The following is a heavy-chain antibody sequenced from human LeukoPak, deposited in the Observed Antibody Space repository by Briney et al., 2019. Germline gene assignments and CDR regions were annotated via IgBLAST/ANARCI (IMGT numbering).Heavy chain of an antibody. Sequence: GGSLRLSCSASGFTFRRHTMNWVRQAPGEGLEWVSSICPYSRYIYYAVPVKGRVTISRDNAKNSLYLQMNSLRAEDTAVYYCARDFRASVAGAFLRYFDSWGRGALVTVSS. V-gene: IGHV3-21*01. CDR1: GFTFRRHT. CDR2: ICPYSRYI. D-gene: IGHD6-19*01. CDR3: ARDFRASVAGAFLRYFDS. J-gene: IGHJ4*02.